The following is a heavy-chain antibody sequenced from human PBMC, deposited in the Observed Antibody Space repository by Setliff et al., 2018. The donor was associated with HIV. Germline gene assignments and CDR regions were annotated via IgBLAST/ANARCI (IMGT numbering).Heavy chain of an antibody. V-gene: IGHV3-48*02. Sequence: PGESLRLSCAASGFTFSSNTMNWVRQAPGKGLEWVSYISSSSSTIYYADSVKGRFTISRDNAKNSLYLQMNSLRDDDTAVYYCSGSYQAMDYWGQGTLVTVSS. J-gene: IGHJ4*02. CDR1: GFTFSSNT. D-gene: IGHD1-26*01. CDR2: ISSSSSTI. CDR3: SGSYQAMDY.